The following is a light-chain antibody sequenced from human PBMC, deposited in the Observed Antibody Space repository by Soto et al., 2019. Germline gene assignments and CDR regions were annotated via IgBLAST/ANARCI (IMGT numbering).Light chain of an antibody. J-gene: IGLJ1*01. CDR1: SSDVGNYNL. CDR2: EVS. Sequence: QSALTQPAPVSGSPGQSITISCTGTSSDVGNYNLVSWYQQHPGKAPKLMIYEVSKRPSGVSNRFSGSKSGNTASLTISGLQAEDEADYSCCSYAGSSTYVFGSGTKLTVL. CDR3: CSYAGSSTYV. V-gene: IGLV2-23*02.